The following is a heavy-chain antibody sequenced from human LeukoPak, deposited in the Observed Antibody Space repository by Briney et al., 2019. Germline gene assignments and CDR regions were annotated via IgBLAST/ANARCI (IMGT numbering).Heavy chain of an antibody. D-gene: IGHD6-13*01. J-gene: IGHJ6*02. V-gene: IGHV3-30*18. CDR1: GITIESYG. Sequence: PGTSLRLSCAASGITIESYGMHWVRQAPGKELDWVAVVSYDGSKTYYADSVKGRFTISRDNSKNTVYLQMNSLRAEDTAIYYCAKDNWQRLVRGYYGMDVWGQGTTVTVSS. CDR3: AKDNWQRLVRGYYGMDV. CDR2: VSYDGSKT.